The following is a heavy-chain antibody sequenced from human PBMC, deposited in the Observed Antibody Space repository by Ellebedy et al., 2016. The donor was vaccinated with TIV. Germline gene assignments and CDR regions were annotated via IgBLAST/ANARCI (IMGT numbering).Heavy chain of an antibody. CDR1: GFTFSSYS. Sequence: GESLKISCVASGFTFSSYSMHWVRQAPGKGLEWVAVISYDGSNKYYLDSLKGRFIISRDNSKNTLYLPMNSLKAEDTAVYYCARAPFYDILTGYSRDGMDVWGQGTTVAVSS. CDR3: ARAPFYDILTGYSRDGMDV. CDR2: ISYDGSNK. V-gene: IGHV3-30*04. J-gene: IGHJ6*02. D-gene: IGHD3-9*01.